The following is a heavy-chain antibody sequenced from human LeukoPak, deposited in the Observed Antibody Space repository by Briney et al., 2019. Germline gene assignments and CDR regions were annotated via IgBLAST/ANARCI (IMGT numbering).Heavy chain of an antibody. Sequence: ASVKVSCKAFGYTFTSYGISWVRQAPGQGLEWMGWISAYNGNTNYAQKLQGRVTMTTDTSTSTAYMELRSLRSDDTAVYYCARDGGLYCSGGSCYSSYYYYYMDVWGKGTTVTVSS. CDR3: ARDGGLYCSGGSCYSSYYYYYMDV. CDR2: ISAYNGNT. CDR1: GYTFTSYG. J-gene: IGHJ6*03. V-gene: IGHV1-18*01. D-gene: IGHD2-15*01.